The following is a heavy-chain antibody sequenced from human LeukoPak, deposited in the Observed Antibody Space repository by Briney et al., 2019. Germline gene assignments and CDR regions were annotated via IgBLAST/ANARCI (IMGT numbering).Heavy chain of an antibody. V-gene: IGHV1-2*02. J-gene: IGHJ4*02. Sequence: ASVKVSCKASGYTFTGYYMHWVRQAPGQGLEWMGWINPNSGGTNYAQKFQGRVTMTRDTSISTAYMELSRLRSDDTAVYYCARDSWTYSSGWYPGYWGQGTLVTVSS. D-gene: IGHD6-19*01. CDR2: INPNSGGT. CDR3: ARDSWTYSSGWYPGY. CDR1: GYTFTGYY.